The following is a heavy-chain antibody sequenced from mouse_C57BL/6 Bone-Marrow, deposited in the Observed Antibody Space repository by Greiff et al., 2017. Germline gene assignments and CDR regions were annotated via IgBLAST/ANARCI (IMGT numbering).Heavy chain of an antibody. D-gene: IGHD2-3*01. V-gene: IGHV1-64*01. Sequence: QVQLQQPGAELVKPGASVKLSCKASGYTFTSYWMHWVKQRPGQGLEWIGMIHPNSGSTNYNEKFKSKATLTVDKSSSTAYMQLSSLTSEDSAVVYCARDGIGLAYWGQGTLVTVTA. CDR1: GYTFTSYW. CDR2: IHPNSGST. CDR3: ARDGIGLAY. J-gene: IGHJ3*01.